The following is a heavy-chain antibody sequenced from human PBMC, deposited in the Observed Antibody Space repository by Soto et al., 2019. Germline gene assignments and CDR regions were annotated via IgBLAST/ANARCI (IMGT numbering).Heavy chain of an antibody. CDR2: IYYRGSS. D-gene: IGHD3-16*01. J-gene: IGHJ6*02. CDR1: GASIRNYY. CDR3: ARGLTDYDYVLAV. Sequence: SETLSLTCTVSGASIRNYYWSWIRQPPGKQLEWIGYIYYRGSSSYNPSLKSRVTISVDTSKSQFSLKVNSVTAADTAVYYCARGLTDYDYVLAVWGQGTTVTVSS. V-gene: IGHV4-59*01.